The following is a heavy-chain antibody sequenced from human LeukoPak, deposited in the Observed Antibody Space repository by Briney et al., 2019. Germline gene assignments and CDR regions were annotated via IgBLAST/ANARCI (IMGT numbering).Heavy chain of an antibody. CDR2: IYSSGGT. Sequence: SETLSLTCTVSGGSIGSYFWSWIRQPPGKGLEWVGYIYSSGGTNYSPSLKSRVTISADTSRNQFSLNLRSVTAADTAVYYCARRNYGDYDHYFDNWGQGTLVTVSS. CDR3: ARRNYGDYDHYFDN. CDR1: GGSIGSYF. V-gene: IGHV4-59*08. J-gene: IGHJ4*02. D-gene: IGHD4-17*01.